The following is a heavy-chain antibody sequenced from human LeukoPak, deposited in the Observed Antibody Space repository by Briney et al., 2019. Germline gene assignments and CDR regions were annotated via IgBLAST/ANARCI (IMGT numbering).Heavy chain of an antibody. V-gene: IGHV3-7*03. CDR1: GFTASSYW. CDR2: IKQDGSEK. Sequence: GGSLRLSCVASGFTASSYWMSWVRQAPGKGLEWVANIKQDGSEKYYVDSVKGRFTISRDNSKNTLYLQMNSLRAEDTAVYYCAKEGFDSWGQGTLVTVSS. J-gene: IGHJ4*02. CDR3: AKEGFDS.